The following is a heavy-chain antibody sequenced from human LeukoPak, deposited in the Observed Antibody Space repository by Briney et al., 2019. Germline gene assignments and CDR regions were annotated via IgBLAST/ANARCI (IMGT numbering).Heavy chain of an antibody. J-gene: IGHJ4*02. CDR2: IIPIFGTA. CDR3: ARSGPYCSSTSCYSRL. V-gene: IGHV1-69*01. D-gene: IGHD2-2*02. Sequence: GSSVKVSCKASGGTFGSYAISWVRQAPGQGLEWMGGIIPIFGTANYAQKFQGRVTITADESTSTAYMELSSLRSEDTAVYYCARSGPYCSSTSCYSRLWGQGTLVTVSS. CDR1: GGTFGSYA.